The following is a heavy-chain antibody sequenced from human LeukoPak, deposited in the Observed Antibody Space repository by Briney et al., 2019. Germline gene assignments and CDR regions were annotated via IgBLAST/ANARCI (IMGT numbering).Heavy chain of an antibody. CDR2: ITASGDGT. D-gene: IGHD2-2*01. J-gene: IGHJ4*02. Sequence: GGSLRLSCAASGFTFNTYGMSWVRQAPGKGLQRVSGITASGDGTYYADSVKGRFTISRDNSNNTLYLQMNSLRAEDTAVYYCAKDGEVVPAAMAVDYWGQGTLVTVSS. CDR3: AKDGEVVPAAMAVDY. V-gene: IGHV3-23*01. CDR1: GFTFNTYG.